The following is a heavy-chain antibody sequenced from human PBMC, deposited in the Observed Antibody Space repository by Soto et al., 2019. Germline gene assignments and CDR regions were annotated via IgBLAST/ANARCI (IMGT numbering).Heavy chain of an antibody. CDR1: GFTISTYA. J-gene: IGHJ5*02. Sequence: EVQLLESGGGLVQPGGSLRLSCAASGFTISTYAMTWVRQAPGKGLECVSGVTGSGGQIHYADSVKGRFTISKDNSKNTLNLQLGSLRDEDTVLYYCAKDPVYNDGLWLMDPWGQGTLVTVSS. CDR3: AKDPVYNDGLWLMDP. CDR2: VTGSGGQI. V-gene: IGHV3-23*01. D-gene: IGHD2-21*01.